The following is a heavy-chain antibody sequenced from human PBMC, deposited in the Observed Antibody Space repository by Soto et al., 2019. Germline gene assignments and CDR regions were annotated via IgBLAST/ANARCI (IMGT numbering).Heavy chain of an antibody. V-gene: IGHV4-59*01. Sequence: SETLSLTCTVSGGSISSYYWSWIRQPPGKGLEWIGYIYYSGSTNYNPSLKSRVTISVDTSKNQFSLKLSSVTAADTAVYYCARVGEYSSPMDYYYYGMDVWGQGTKVTVS. CDR1: GGSISSYY. CDR3: ARVGEYSSPMDYYYYGMDV. J-gene: IGHJ6*02. CDR2: IYYSGST. D-gene: IGHD6-6*01.